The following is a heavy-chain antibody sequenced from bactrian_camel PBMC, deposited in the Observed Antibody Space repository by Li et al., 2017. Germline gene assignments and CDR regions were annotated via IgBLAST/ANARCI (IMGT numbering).Heavy chain of an antibody. CDR1: GFTSSSNW. CDR2: ISDDSGTI. J-gene: IGHJ4*01. V-gene: IGHV3S1*01. Sequence: QVQLVESGGGLVQPGGSLVLSCAASGFTSSSNWIYWVRQAPGKGLEWVSVISDDSGTILYADSVKGRFTISRDNAKNTVYLQMYSPEPDDTAVYYCARDSVVAGSGNYWGQGTQVTVS. D-gene: IGHD6*01. CDR3: ARDSVVAGSGNY.